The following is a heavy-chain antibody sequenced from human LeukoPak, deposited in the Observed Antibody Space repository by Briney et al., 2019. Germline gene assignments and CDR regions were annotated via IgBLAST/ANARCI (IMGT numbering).Heavy chain of an antibody. CDR2: ISGRGGST. CDR3: AKDMGRQLVLPDAFDM. V-gene: IGHV3-23*01. J-gene: IGHJ3*02. CDR1: GFTFSSYA. Sequence: GGSLRLSCAASGFTFSSYAMSWVRQAPGKGLEWVSGISGRGGSTYYADSVKGRFTISRDNSKNTLYLQMNSLRAEDTAVYYCAKDMGRQLVLPDAFDMWGQGTMVTVSS. D-gene: IGHD6-6*01.